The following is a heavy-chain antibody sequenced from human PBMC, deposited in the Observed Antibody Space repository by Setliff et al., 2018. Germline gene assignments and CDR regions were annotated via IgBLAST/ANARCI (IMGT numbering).Heavy chain of an antibody. Sequence: GGSLRLSCAASGFTFSTYRMHWVRQAPGKGLEWVAVVWDDGGKKYHADSVKGRFTISRDNSKNTLYLEMNSLRPDDTAVYHCARSDGGSSGLDYWGQGTLVTVSS. CDR3: ARSDGGSSGLDY. CDR1: GFTFSTYR. CDR2: VWDDGGKK. V-gene: IGHV3-33*08. J-gene: IGHJ4*02. D-gene: IGHD2-15*01.